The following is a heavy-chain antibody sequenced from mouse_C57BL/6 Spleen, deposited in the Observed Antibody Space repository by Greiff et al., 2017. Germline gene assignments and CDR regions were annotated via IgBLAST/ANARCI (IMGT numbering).Heavy chain of an antibody. V-gene: IGHV1-7*01. CDR2: INPCSGYT. Sequence: VQLQQSGAELAKPGASVKLSCKASGYTFTSYWMHWVKQRPGQGLEWIGYINPCSGYTKYNQKFKDKATLTADKSSSTAYMQLSSLTYEGSAVYYGASWGDYGKGVFDYWGQGTTLTVSS. CDR3: ASWGDYGKGVFDY. J-gene: IGHJ2*01. CDR1: GYTFTSYW. D-gene: IGHD2-4*01.